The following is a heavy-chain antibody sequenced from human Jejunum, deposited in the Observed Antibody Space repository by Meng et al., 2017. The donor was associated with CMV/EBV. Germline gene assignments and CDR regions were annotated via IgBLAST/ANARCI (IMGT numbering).Heavy chain of an antibody. CDR1: GGTFSSYT. J-gene: IGHJ4*02. CDR3: ARVEVGITSGDY. V-gene: IGHV1-18*01. Sequence: QLVRSGAEVKKPGSSVKVSCKASGGTFSSYTISWVRQAPGQGLEWMGWISAYNGNINYAQTLQGRVTMTTDTSTSTAYMELRSLRSDDTAVYYCARVEVGITSGDYWGQGTLVTVSS. D-gene: IGHD1-26*01. CDR2: ISAYNGNI.